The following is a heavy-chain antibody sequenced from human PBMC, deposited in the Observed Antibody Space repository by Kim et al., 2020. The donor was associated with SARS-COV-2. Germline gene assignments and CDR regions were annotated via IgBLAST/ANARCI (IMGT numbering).Heavy chain of an antibody. Sequence: SETLSLTCTVSGGSISSGGYYWSWIRQHPGKGLEWIGYIYYSGSTYYNPSLKSRVTISVDTSKNQFSLKLSSVTAADTAVYYCARDLRSWVAAETYGMDVWGQGTTVTVSS. CDR2: IYYSGST. CDR1: GGSISSGGYY. V-gene: IGHV4-31*03. J-gene: IGHJ6*02. D-gene: IGHD6-13*01. CDR3: ARDLRSWVAAETYGMDV.